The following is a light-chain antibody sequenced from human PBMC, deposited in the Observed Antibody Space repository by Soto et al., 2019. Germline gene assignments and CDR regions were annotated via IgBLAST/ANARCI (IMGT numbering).Light chain of an antibody. V-gene: IGKV3-20*01. CDR2: GAS. CDR3: QQYGSSPPVT. Sequence: EIVLTQSPGTLSLSPGERATLSCRASQSVSSSYLAWYQQKPGQAPRLLIYGASSRATGIPDRFSGSGSGTDFTLTSSRLEPEDFAVYYCQQYGSSPPVTFGQGTKVEI. CDR1: QSVSSSY. J-gene: IGKJ1*01.